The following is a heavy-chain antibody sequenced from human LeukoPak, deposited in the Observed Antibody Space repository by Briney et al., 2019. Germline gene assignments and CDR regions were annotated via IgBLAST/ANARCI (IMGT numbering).Heavy chain of an antibody. D-gene: IGHD2-2*01. Sequence: GRSLRLSCAASGFSFSSYAMHWVRQVPGKGLEWVSTTSAGGSSTYYAGSVKGRFTISRDNSKNTFYLQMNSLRAEDTAAYYCAKGGYCSSSSCYYGWFEPWGQGTLITVSS. CDR2: TSAGGSST. J-gene: IGHJ5*02. CDR1: GFSFSSYA. CDR3: AKGGYCSSSSCYYGWFEP. V-gene: IGHV3-23*01.